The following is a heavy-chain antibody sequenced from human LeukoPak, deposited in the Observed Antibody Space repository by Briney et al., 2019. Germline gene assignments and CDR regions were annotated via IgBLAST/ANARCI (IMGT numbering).Heavy chain of an antibody. Sequence: PGGSLTPSCAASGFTFSSYGLHWVRQAPGQGLEWVAVISYYGSNNYYADSLKGRFTIFRDNSKNTLYLQMNSLRAEDMAVYYCAKSSGPTTVTTLVYYYYYYMGVWGKGTTVTVSS. V-gene: IGHV3-30*18. CDR3: AKSSGPTTVTTLVYYYYYYMGV. D-gene: IGHD4-17*01. CDR2: ISYYGSNN. CDR1: GFTFSSYG. J-gene: IGHJ6*03.